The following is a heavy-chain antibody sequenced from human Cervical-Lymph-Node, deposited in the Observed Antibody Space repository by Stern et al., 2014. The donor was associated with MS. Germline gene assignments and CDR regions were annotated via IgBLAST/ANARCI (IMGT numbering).Heavy chain of an antibody. CDR1: GYNFPVYW. Sequence: VQLVQSGAEVKKPGESLKISCQVSGYNFPVYWIGWVRQTPGKGLEWVGIIYPPDSETRYNPAFQGQVSMSVGQSVSTAYLQWSSLQTSDTALYFCARHAGDYAFDYWGQGTLVIVSS. D-gene: IGHD4-17*01. V-gene: IGHV5-51*01. CDR2: IYPPDSET. CDR3: ARHAGDYAFDY. J-gene: IGHJ4*02.